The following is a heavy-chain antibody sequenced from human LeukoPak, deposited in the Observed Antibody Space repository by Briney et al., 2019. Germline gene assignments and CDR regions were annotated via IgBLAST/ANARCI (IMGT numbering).Heavy chain of an antibody. Sequence: PGGSLRLSCAASGFTFSSYDIHWVRQATGKGLEWVSAIGTAGDTYYPGSVKGRFTISRENAKNSLYLQMNSLRAEDTAVYYCAGGAGTIFDYYGMDVWGQGTTVTVSS. J-gene: IGHJ6*02. V-gene: IGHV3-13*01. CDR3: AGGAGTIFDYYGMDV. CDR2: IGTAGDT. CDR1: GFTFSSYD. D-gene: IGHD3-3*01.